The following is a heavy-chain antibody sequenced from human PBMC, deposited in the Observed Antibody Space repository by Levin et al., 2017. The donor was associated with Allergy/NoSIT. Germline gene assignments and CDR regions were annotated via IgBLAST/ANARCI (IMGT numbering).Heavy chain of an antibody. J-gene: IGHJ2*01. CDR2: IYPGDSDT. CDR1: GYTFTNYC. D-gene: IGHD4-23*01. V-gene: IGHV5-51*01. CDR3: ARHECGGNSGSWYFDL. Sequence: GESLKISCKGLGYTFTNYCIGWVRQMPGKGLEWVGIIYPGDSDTRYSPSFQGQITISADTSISTAFLQLSSLKASDTAMYYCARHECGGNSGSWYFDLWGRGTLVTVSS.